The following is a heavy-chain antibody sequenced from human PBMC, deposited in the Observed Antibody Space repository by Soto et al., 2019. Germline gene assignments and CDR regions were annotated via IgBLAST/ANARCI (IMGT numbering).Heavy chain of an antibody. CDR2: ISYDGTNK. Sequence: QVQLVESRGGVVQPGRSLRLSCVASGFIFGSYGMHWVRQAPGEGLEWVAVISYDGTNKYYADSVKGRFTISRDNSKNTLWLQMNSLRAEDTAVYYCAQVPRYTVTPPDDYWGQGTLVTVSS. D-gene: IGHD4-17*01. CDR1: GFIFGSYG. V-gene: IGHV3-30*18. J-gene: IGHJ4*02. CDR3: AQVPRYTVTPPDDY.